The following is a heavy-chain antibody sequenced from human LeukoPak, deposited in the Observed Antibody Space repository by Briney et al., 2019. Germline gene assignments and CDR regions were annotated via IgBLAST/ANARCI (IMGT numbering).Heavy chain of an antibody. D-gene: IGHD3-10*01. CDR1: GYSISSDYY. CDR2: IYHSGST. J-gene: IGHJ5*02. CDR3: ARVSYYYGSGTYPNWFDP. Sequence: SETLSLTCTVSGYSISSDYYWGWIRQPPGKGLEWIGNIYHSGSTYYNPSLKGRVTISVDTSKNQFSLNLSSVTPADTAVYYCARVSYYYGSGTYPNWFDPWGQGTLVTVSS. V-gene: IGHV4-38-2*02.